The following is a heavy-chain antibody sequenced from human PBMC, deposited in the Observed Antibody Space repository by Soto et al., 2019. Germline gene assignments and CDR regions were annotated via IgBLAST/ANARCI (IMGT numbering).Heavy chain of an antibody. D-gene: IGHD3-16*01. CDR3: ARDGGPMDV. CDR1: GYTFSSYA. CDR2: INAGNGNR. J-gene: IGHJ6*02. Sequence: QVQLVQSGAEEKKPGASVKVSCKASGYTFSSYAMHWVRQAPGQRLEWMGWINAGNGNRKYPQKFQGRVTITTDTAASTAYMELSRLGSEDTAVYYCARDGGPMDVWGQGATVTVSS. V-gene: IGHV1-3*05.